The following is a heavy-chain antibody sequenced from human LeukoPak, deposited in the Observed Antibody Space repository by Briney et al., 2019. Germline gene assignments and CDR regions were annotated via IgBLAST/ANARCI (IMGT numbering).Heavy chain of an antibody. V-gene: IGHV3-30*02. J-gene: IGHJ4*02. CDR2: IRYDGSNK. CDR3: VKGSGSYDYFDH. D-gene: IGHD1-26*01. Sequence: GGSLSFSCAASGFTFSSNGMHWVRQAPGKGLEGVAFIRYDGSNKYYADSGKGRFTLSRDNSKNTLYLRLDSLRAEDTAVYYCVKGSGSYDYFDHWGQGAPVTVSS. CDR1: GFTFSSNG.